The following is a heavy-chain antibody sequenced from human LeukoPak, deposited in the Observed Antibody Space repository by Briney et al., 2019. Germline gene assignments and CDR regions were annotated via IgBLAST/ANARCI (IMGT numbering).Heavy chain of an antibody. CDR1: GFTFSSYA. CDR3: ARGSGGSSSWYRIGGWDTSHPFDY. CDR2: IYSGGST. D-gene: IGHD6-13*01. Sequence: GGSLRLSCAASGFTFSSYAMSWVRQAPGKGLEWVSVIYSGGSTYYADSVKGRFTISRDNSKNTLYLQMNSLRAEDTAVYYCARGSGGSSSWYRIGGWDTSHPFDYWGQGTLVTVSS. V-gene: IGHV3-53*01. J-gene: IGHJ4*02.